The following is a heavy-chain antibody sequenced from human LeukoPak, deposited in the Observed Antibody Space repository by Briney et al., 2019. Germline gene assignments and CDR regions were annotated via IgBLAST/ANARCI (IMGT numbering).Heavy chain of an antibody. Sequence: GGSLRLSCAASGFTVSSNFMSWVRQAPGKGLMWVSRIKSDGTGITYTDSVEGRFTISRDNAKNTLYLQMNSLRDEDTAVYYCVRGQTIDYWGQGTLVTVSS. V-gene: IGHV3-74*01. CDR3: VRGQTIDY. CDR1: GFTVSSNF. CDR2: IKSDGTGI. D-gene: IGHD3-3*01. J-gene: IGHJ4*02.